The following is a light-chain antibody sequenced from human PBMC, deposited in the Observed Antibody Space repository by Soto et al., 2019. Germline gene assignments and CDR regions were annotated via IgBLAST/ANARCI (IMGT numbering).Light chain of an antibody. CDR2: EVS. CDR3: CSYAGSSTLV. Sequence: QSALTQPASVSGSPGQSITISCTGTSSDVGSYNLVSWYQQHPGKAPKLMIYEVSKRPSGVSNRFSGSKSGNTASLTISGLQAADEADYYYCSYAGSSTLVFGGGTQRTVL. V-gene: IGLV2-23*02. J-gene: IGLJ2*01. CDR1: SSDVGSYNL.